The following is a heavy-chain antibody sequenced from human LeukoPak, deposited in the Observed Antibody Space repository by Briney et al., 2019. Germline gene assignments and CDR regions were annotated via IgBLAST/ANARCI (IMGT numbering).Heavy chain of an antibody. J-gene: IGHJ4*02. D-gene: IGHD3-3*01. V-gene: IGHV3-48*01. Sequence: GGSLRLSCAASGFTFSSYSMNWVRQAPWKGLEWVSYISSSSSTIYYADSVKGRFTISRDNAKNSLYLQMNSLRAEDTAVYYCARQHDFWSGYPLDYWGQGTLVTVSS. CDR2: ISSSSSTI. CDR1: GFTFSSYS. CDR3: ARQHDFWSGYPLDY.